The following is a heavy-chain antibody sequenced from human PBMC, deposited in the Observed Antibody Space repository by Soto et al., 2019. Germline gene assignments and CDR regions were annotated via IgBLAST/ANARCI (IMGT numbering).Heavy chain of an antibody. J-gene: IGHJ4*02. D-gene: IGHD2-21*02. V-gene: IGHV3-49*04. CDR2: IRSKAYGGTT. Sequence: PGGSLRLSCTASAFTFGDYAMSWVRQAPGKGLEWVGFIRSKAYGGTTEYAASVKGRFTISRDDSKSIAYLQMNSLKTEDTAVYYCTREPSNPDTVVTPDYWGQGTLVTVSS. CDR1: AFTFGDYA. CDR3: TREPSNPDTVVTPDY.